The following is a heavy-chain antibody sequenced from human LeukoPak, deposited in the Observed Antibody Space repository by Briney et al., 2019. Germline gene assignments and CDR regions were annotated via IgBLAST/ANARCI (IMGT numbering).Heavy chain of an antibody. J-gene: IGHJ6*02. CDR1: GFTFSSYS. CDR3: ARVDHSLYYGMDV. V-gene: IGHV3-21*01. CDR2: ISSSSSYI. Sequence: PGGSLRLSCAASGFTFSSYSMNWVRQAPGKGLEWVSSISSSSSYIYYADSVKGRFTISRDNAKNSLYLQMNSLRAEDTAVYYCARVDHSLYYGMDVWGQGTTVTVSS. D-gene: IGHD6-13*01.